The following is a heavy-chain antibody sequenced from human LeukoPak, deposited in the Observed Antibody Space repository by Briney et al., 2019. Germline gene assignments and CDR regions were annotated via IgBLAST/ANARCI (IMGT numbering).Heavy chain of an antibody. V-gene: IGHV3-30*03. CDR2: ISYDGSNK. J-gene: IGHJ4*02. CDR3: ARVTPDWWELYFDY. D-gene: IGHD1-26*01. CDR1: GFTFSSYG. Sequence: GRSLRLSCAASGFTFSSYGMHWVRQAPGKGLEWVAVISYDGSNKYYADSVKGRFTISRDNSKNTLYLQMNSLRAEDTAVYYCARVTPDWWELYFDYWGQGTLVTVSS.